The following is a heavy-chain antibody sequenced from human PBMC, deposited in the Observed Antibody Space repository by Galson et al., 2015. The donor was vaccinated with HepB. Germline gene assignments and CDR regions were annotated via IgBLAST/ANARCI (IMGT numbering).Heavy chain of an antibody. CDR2: INGDGSST. Sequence: SLRLSCAASGFTFTAYWMHWVRQDPGKGLVWVSRINGDGSSTSYADSVQGRFTISRDNAKNTLYLEMDSLRAEDTAVYYCAKGERNLPDDGFDIWGQGTMVTVSS. V-gene: IGHV3-74*01. D-gene: IGHD1-14*01. CDR3: AKGERNLPDDGFDI. CDR1: GFTFTAYW. J-gene: IGHJ3*02.